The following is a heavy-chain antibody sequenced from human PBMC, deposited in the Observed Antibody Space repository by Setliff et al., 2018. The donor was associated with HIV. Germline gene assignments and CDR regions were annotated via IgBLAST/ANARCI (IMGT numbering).Heavy chain of an antibody. Sequence: SETLSLTCSVSGGSISSSSHYWGWIRQPPGKGLEWIGSIYYSGSAYYNPSLQRRVTISVDTSKNQVSLKLNSMTAADTAVYYCARYGGNSFWFDPWGQGTLVTVSS. CDR3: ARYGGNSFWFDP. CDR1: GGSISSSSHY. D-gene: IGHD2-21*01. J-gene: IGHJ5*02. V-gene: IGHV4-39*07. CDR2: IYYSGSA.